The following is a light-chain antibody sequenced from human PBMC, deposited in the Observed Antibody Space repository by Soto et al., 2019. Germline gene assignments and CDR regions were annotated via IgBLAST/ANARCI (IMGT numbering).Light chain of an antibody. Sequence: DIQMTQSPSTLSASIGDRVTLTCRVSQSLTGRLAWYQQKPGRPPKLLIYDVSNLESGVPSRFSGSESGTNFTLTISSLRPDDFATFYCQQYKVYPYTFGQGTRLDI. V-gene: IGKV1-5*01. CDR2: DVS. CDR3: QQYKVYPYT. J-gene: IGKJ2*01. CDR1: QSLTGR.